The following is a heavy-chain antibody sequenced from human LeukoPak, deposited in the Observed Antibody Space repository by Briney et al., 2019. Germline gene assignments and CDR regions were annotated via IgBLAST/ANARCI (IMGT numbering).Heavy chain of an antibody. CDR1: GFTFKSHW. Sequence: SGGSLRLSCVASGFTFKSHWMHWVRQSPGKGLEWVSFIYGDGSSTGYADSVKGRFTISRDNAKNTLSLQMNNLRVEDTAVYYCARDVVWGFDYWGQGILVTVSS. J-gene: IGHJ4*02. V-gene: IGHV3-74*01. D-gene: IGHD7-27*01. CDR3: ARDVVWGFDY. CDR2: IYGDGSST.